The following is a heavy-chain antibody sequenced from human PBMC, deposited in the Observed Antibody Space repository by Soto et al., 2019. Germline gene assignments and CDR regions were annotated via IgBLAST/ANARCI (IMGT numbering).Heavy chain of an antibody. CDR1: GFTFSSYS. CDR2: ISTSSTII. CDR3: ASGGYYYDGSGYYR. D-gene: IGHD3-22*01. Sequence: EVQLVESGGGLVQPGGSLRLSCATCGFTFSSYSMNWVRQSPGKGLEWISYISTSSTIIYYADSVRGRCTISRDNAKNSLYLQMNSLRDEDTAVYYCASGGYYYDGSGYYRWGQGTLVTVSS. J-gene: IGHJ5*02. V-gene: IGHV3-48*02.